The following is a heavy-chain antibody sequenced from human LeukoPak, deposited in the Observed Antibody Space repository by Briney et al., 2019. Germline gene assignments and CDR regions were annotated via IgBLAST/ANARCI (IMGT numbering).Heavy chain of an antibody. J-gene: IGHJ3*02. D-gene: IGHD3-22*01. CDR1: GFAFSSYG. CDR3: AKSRGHYYDSSGSQMNAFDI. CDR2: IWYDGSNK. V-gene: IGHV3-33*06. Sequence: PGGSLRLSCAASGFAFSSYGMHWVRQAPGKGLEWVAVIWYDGSNKYYADSVKGRFTISRDNSKNTLYLQMNSLRAEDTAVYYCAKSRGHYYDSSGSQMNAFDIWGQGTMVTVSS.